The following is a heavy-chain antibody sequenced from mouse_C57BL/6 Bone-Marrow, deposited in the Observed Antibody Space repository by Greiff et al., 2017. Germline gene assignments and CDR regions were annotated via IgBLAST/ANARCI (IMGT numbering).Heavy chain of an antibody. CDR1: VFNIKDDY. D-gene: IGHD1-2*01. V-gene: IGHV14-4*01. J-gene: IGHJ2*01. CDR3: TPLLRDYFDY. CDR2: IDPENGDT. Sequence: VQLQQSGAELVRPGASVKLSCTASVFNIKDDYMHWVKQRPEQGLEWIGWIDPENGDTEYASKFQGKATITADTSSNTAYLQLSSLTSEDTAVYYCTPLLRDYFDYWGQGTTLTVSS.